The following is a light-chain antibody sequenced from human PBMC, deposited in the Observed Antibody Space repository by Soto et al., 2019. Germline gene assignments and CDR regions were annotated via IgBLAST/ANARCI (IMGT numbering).Light chain of an antibody. CDR2: AAS. V-gene: IGKV1-39*01. CDR3: QQSYSTPPYT. CDR1: QSISSY. Sequence: DIPMTQSPSSLSASMGDRVTITCRASQSISSYLNWYQQKPGRAPKLLISAASSLQSGVPSRFSGSGSGADFTLTISSLQPEDFATYYCQQSYSTPPYTFGQGTKLEIK. J-gene: IGKJ2*01.